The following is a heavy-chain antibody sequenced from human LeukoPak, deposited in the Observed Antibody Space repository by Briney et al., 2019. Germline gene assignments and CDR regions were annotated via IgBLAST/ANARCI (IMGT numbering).Heavy chain of an antibody. CDR1: GYTFTSYG. V-gene: IGHV1-18*01. CDR3: ARLYSSSWYYYYYYYYMDV. J-gene: IGHJ6*03. D-gene: IGHD6-13*01. Sequence: GASVKVSCKASGYTFTSYGISWVRQAPGQGLEWMGWISAYNGNTNYAQKLQGRVTMTTDTSTSTAYMELRSLRSDDTAVYYCARLYSSSWYYYYYYYYMDVWGKGTTVTVSS. CDR2: ISAYNGNT.